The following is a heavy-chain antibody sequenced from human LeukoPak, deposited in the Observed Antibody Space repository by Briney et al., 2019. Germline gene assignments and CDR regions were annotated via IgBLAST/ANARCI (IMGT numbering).Heavy chain of an antibody. CDR2: ISSSSSYI. V-gene: IGHV3-21*01. CDR1: GFTFSSYS. D-gene: IGHD1-26*01. Sequence: GGSLRLSCAASGFTFSSYSMNWVRQAPGKGLEWVSSISSSSSYIYYADSVKGRFTISRDNAKNSLYLQMNSLRAEDTAVYYCARSFSGSYYRVDYWGQGTLVTVSS. J-gene: IGHJ4*02. CDR3: ARSFSGSYYRVDY.